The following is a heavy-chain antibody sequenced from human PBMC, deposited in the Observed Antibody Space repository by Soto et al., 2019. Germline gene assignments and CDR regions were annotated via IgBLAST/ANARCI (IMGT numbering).Heavy chain of an antibody. V-gene: IGHV3-30*18. CDR2: ISYDGSNK. D-gene: IGHD2-2*01. CDR1: GFTFSSYG. Sequence: QVQLVESGGGVVQPGRSLRLSCAASGFTFSSYGMHWVRQAPGKGLEWVAVISYDGSNKYYADSVKGRFTISRDNSKNTLYLQMNSLRAEDTAVYYCAKVRERYQLNWFDPWGQGTLVTVSS. J-gene: IGHJ5*02. CDR3: AKVRERYQLNWFDP.